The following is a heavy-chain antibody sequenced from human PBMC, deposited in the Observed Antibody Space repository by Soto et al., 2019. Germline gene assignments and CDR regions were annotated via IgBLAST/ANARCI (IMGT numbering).Heavy chain of an antibody. Sequence: EVQLVESGGGLVKPGGSLRLSCAASGFTFSNAWMSWVRQAPGKGLEWVGRIKSKTDGGTTDYAAPVKGRFTISRDDSKNTLYLQMNSLKTEDTAVYYCTTRLQGDCSGGSCYSFLDYWGQGTLVTVSS. J-gene: IGHJ4*02. V-gene: IGHV3-15*01. CDR1: GFTFSNAW. CDR2: IKSKTDGGTT. D-gene: IGHD2-15*01. CDR3: TTRLQGDCSGGSCYSFLDY.